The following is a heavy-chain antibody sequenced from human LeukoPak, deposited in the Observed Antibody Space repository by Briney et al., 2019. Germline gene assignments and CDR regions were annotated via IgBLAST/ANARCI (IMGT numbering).Heavy chain of an antibody. CDR3: ARGSRLVGATARDY. Sequence: ASVKVSCKASGYTFANYGIIWVRQAPGQGLEWMGWISVYSGNTNYAQKFQGRVTMTTDTSTTTAYMELRSLISDDTAVYFCARGSRLVGATARDYWGQGTLVTVSS. CDR2: ISVYSGNT. J-gene: IGHJ4*02. CDR1: GYTFANYG. V-gene: IGHV1-18*01. D-gene: IGHD1-26*01.